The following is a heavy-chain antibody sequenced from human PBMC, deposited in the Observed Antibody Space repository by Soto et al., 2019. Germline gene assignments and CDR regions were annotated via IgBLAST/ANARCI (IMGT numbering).Heavy chain of an antibody. CDR2: IIPIFGTA. J-gene: IGHJ6*02. D-gene: IGHD1-26*01. CDR1: GGTFSSYA. Sequence: SVTVSCKASGGTFSSYAISWVRQAPGQGLEWMGGIIPIFGTANYAQKFQGRVTITADESTSTAYMELSSLRSEDTAVYYCARADLQLQENYYGMDVWGQGTTVTVS. CDR3: ARADLQLQENYYGMDV. V-gene: IGHV1-69*13.